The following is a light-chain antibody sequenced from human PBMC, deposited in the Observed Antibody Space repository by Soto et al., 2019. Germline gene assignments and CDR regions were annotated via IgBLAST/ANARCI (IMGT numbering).Light chain of an antibody. V-gene: IGKV2D-29*01. CDR2: EVS. CDR3: MQSIQLPRT. Sequence: DIVMTQTPLSLSVTPGQPASISCKPSQSLLHSDGKTYLYWYLQRSGQPPQLLIHEVSNRFSGVPDRFSGSGSGTDFTLEISRVEAEDVGIYYCMQSIQLPRTFGQGTKVEIK. CDR1: QSLLHSDGKTY. J-gene: IGKJ1*01.